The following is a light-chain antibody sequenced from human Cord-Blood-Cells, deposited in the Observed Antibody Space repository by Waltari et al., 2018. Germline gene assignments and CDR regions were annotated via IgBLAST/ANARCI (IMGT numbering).Light chain of an antibody. CDR2: AAS. CDR1: QSISSY. V-gene: IGKV1-39*01. CDR3: QQSYSTLWT. Sequence: DIQMTQSPSSLSASVGDRVTITCRASQSISSYLNWYQQKPGKAPKHLIYAASSLQSGVPSRFSGSGSGTDVTLTISSLQPEDFATYYCQQSYSTLWTFGQGTKVEIK. J-gene: IGKJ1*01.